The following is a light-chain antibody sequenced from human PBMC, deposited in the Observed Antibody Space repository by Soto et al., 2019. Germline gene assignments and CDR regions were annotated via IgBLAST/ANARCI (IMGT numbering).Light chain of an antibody. CDR2: GAS. V-gene: IGKV3-15*01. Sequence: EIVITQSPATLSVSPGERVTLPCRASQSVSSKLVWYQQKPGQAPRLLIYGASTRATGIPARFSGSGSGTEFTLSISSLQSEDFALYYCQQYDEWPQTFGQGTKVDIK. J-gene: IGKJ1*01. CDR1: QSVSSK. CDR3: QQYDEWPQT.